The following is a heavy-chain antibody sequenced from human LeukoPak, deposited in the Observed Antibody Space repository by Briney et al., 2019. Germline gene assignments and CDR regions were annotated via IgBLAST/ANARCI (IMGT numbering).Heavy chain of an antibody. D-gene: IGHD6-19*01. V-gene: IGHV4-59*01. CDR3: ASSKTNGDSSGWYAWFDP. J-gene: IGHJ5*02. CDR1: AGSTISSY. CDR2: IYYSGYT. Sequence: SETLRLTCTVSAGSTISSYWSWLRQPPEKGREWIGYIYYSGYTNYNPSLKSRVTISVDTSKYQFSLKLRSVSAADTAVYYCASSKTNGDSSGWYAWFDPWGQGSLVTVSS.